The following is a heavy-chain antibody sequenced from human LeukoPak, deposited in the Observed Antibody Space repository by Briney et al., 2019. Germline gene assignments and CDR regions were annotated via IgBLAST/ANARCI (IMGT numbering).Heavy chain of an antibody. V-gene: IGHV3-23*01. D-gene: IGHD3-22*01. CDR3: AKDYDSSGNLLGPFDY. Sequence: GGSLRLSCAASGFTFSSYAMSWVRQAPGKGLEWVSAISGSGGSTYYADSVKGRFTISRDNSKNTLYLQMNSLRAEDTAVYYCAKDYDSSGNLLGPFDYWGQGTLVTVSS. CDR2: ISGSGGST. J-gene: IGHJ4*02. CDR1: GFTFSSYA.